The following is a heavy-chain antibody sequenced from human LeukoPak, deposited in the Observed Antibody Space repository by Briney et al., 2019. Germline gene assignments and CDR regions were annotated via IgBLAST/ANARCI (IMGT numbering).Heavy chain of an antibody. D-gene: IGHD3-22*01. CDR2: FCNTTT. V-gene: IGHV3-69-1*01. J-gene: IGHJ4*02. Sequence: GGSLRLSCVASGVIVGSNDMGWVRQAPGKGLELVSVFCNTTTSYADSMKGRFTISRDNAKNSLHLQINSLRAEDTALYYCVRAGMDSRGYYQGFDYWGQGTLVTVSS. CDR1: GVIVGSND. CDR3: VRAGMDSRGYYQGFDY.